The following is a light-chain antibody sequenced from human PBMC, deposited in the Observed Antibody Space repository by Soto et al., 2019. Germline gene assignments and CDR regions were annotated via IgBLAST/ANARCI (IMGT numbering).Light chain of an antibody. J-gene: IGKJ4*01. CDR1: QDISKY. CDR3: QQYENLPLT. CDR2: DAS. V-gene: IGKV1-33*01. Sequence: DIQLAQSPSSLSASVGDRVTIPCEASQDISKYLNWYQQKPGKAPKLLIYDASNLETGIPSRFSGSGSVTNFSLTITSLQPEDIATYYCQQYENLPLTFGGGTKVDIK.